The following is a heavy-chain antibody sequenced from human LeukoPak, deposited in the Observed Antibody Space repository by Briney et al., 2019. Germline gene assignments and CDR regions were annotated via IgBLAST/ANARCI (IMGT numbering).Heavy chain of an antibody. CDR2: VYYTGGT. CDR1: GDSITSSSYY. V-gene: IGHV4-39*01. Sequence: SETLSLTCSVSGDSITSSSYYWAWIRQPPEKGLEWIGSVYYTGGTNYSPSLKSRVTMSVDTSKNQFSLMLSSVTAADTAVYYCARGTGQRITIFGVVIMPHCYFDYWGQGTLVTVSS. D-gene: IGHD3-3*01. CDR3: ARGTGQRITIFGVVIMPHCYFDY. J-gene: IGHJ4*02.